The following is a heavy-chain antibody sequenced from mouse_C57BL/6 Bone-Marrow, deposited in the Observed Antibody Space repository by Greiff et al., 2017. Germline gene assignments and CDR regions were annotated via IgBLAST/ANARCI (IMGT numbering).Heavy chain of an antibody. CDR1: GFTFSDYG. CDR2: ISSGSSTI. CDR3: ASYGSNYAMDY. J-gene: IGHJ4*01. V-gene: IGHV5-17*01. D-gene: IGHD1-1*01. Sequence: EVMLVESGGGLVKPGGSLKLSCAASGFTFSDYGMHWVRQAPEKGLEWVAYISSGSSTIYYADTVKGRFTISRDNAKNPLFLQMTSLRSEDTAMXYCASYGSNYAMDYWGQGTSVTVSS.